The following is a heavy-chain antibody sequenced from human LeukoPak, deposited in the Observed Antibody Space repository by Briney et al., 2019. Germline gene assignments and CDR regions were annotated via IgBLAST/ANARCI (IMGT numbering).Heavy chain of an antibody. Sequence: SETLSLTCTVSGGSISSYYWSWIRQPPGKGLERIGYIYYSGSTNYNPSLKSRVTISVDTSKNQFSLKLSSVTAADTAVYYCARHDLYSYYYFDYWGQGTLATVSS. J-gene: IGHJ4*02. CDR1: GGSISSYY. V-gene: IGHV4-59*08. D-gene: IGHD1-26*01. CDR3: ARHDLYSYYYFDY. CDR2: IYYSGST.